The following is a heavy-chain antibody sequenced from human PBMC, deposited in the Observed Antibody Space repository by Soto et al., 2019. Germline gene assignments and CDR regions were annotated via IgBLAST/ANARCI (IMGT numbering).Heavy chain of an antibody. Sequence: QITLKESGPTLVKPTQTLTLTCTFSGFSLSTSGVAVGWIRQPPGKALEWLALIYWDDDKRYSRSLKSRLTITKDPSKHQVVLRVTHMDPVDTGTYYRAHSVAPRLFEYWGQGALVTVSS. D-gene: IGHD6-6*01. J-gene: IGHJ4*02. V-gene: IGHV2-5*02. CDR1: GFSLSTSGVA. CDR2: IYWDDDK. CDR3: AHSVAPRLFEY.